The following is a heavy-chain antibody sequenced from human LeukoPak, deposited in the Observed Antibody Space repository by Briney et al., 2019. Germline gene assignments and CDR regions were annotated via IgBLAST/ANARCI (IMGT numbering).Heavy chain of an antibody. CDR1: GFTFNKYW. CDR3: ATGNYYDSRGYYTFGH. V-gene: IGHV3-74*01. J-gene: IGHJ4*02. D-gene: IGHD3-22*01. CDR2: INGDGTTT. Sequence: GGSLRLSCAAPGFTFNKYWMHWVRQVPGKGLVWVSRINGDGTTTSYANSVKGGFTMSRDNAKNTLYLQMSGLRVEDTAVYYCATGNYYDSRGYYTFGHWGQGTLVTVSS.